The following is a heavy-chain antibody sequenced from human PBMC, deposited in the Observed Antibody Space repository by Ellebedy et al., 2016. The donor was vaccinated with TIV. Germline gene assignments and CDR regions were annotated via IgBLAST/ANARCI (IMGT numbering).Heavy chain of an antibody. CDR3: AKGVTIYYDFWSGYPLDAFDI. CDR2: ISGSGGST. J-gene: IGHJ3*02. V-gene: IGHV3-23*01. CDR1: GFTFSSYA. Sequence: GESLKISXAASGFTFSSYAMSWVRQAPGKGLEWVSAISGSGGSTHYADSVKGRFTISRDNSKNTLYLQMNSLRAEDTAVYYCAKGVTIYYDFWSGYPLDAFDIWGQGTMVTVSS. D-gene: IGHD3-3*01.